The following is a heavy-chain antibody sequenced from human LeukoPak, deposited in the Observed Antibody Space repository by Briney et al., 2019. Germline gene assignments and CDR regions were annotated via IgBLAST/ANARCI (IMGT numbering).Heavy chain of an antibody. V-gene: IGHV1-46*01. CDR2: INPSGGST. J-gene: IGHJ4*02. D-gene: IGHD1-1*01. Sequence: ASVMVSCKASGYTFTSYYMHWVRQAPGQGLEWMGIINPSGGSTSYAQKFQGRVTMTRDTSTSTVYMELSSLRSEDTAVYYCARAAERDYGDDWGQGTLVTVSS. CDR3: ARAAERDYGDD. CDR1: GYTFTSYY.